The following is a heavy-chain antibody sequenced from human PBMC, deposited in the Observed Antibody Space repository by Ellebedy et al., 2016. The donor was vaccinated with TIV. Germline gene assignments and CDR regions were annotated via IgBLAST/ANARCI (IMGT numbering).Heavy chain of an antibody. Sequence: AASVKVSCKASGGSFSIYVISWVRQAPGQGLEWMGGFIPVLETPNYAQKFQGRLTVSADKSTNTAYMELSSLTSEDTAVYYCAADLASVGQWGQGTLVIVSS. V-gene: IGHV1-69*10. D-gene: IGHD1-26*01. CDR2: FIPVLETP. CDR3: AADLASVGQ. J-gene: IGHJ1*01. CDR1: GGSFSIYV.